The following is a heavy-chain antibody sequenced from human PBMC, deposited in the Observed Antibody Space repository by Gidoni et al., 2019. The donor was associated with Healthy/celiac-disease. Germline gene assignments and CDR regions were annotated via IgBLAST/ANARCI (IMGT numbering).Heavy chain of an antibody. D-gene: IGHD3-3*01. CDR1: GFTSRSYG. CDR2: IWYDGSNK. CDR3: ARVPTYYDFWSGFDY. J-gene: IGHJ4*02. V-gene: IGHV3-33*08. Sequence: QVQLVESGGGVVQPGRSLRLSCAASGFTSRSYGRHWVRQAPGKGLEWVAVIWYDGSNKYYADSVKGRVTISRDNSKNTLYLQMNSLRAEDTAVYYCARVPTYYDFWSGFDYWGQGTLVTVSS.